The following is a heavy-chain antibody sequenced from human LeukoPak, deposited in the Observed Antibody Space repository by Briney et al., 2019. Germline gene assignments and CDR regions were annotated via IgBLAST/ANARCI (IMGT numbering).Heavy chain of an antibody. V-gene: IGHV3-30*02. J-gene: IGHJ2*01. CDR2: IRYDGINK. D-gene: IGHD3-22*01. CDR1: GFAFSSYG. Sequence: GGSLRLSCAASGFAFSSYGMHWVRQAPGKGLEWVAFIRYDGINKYYADSVKGRFTISRDNSKNTLYLQMNSLTTEDSAVYYCAKEGAYEGAITMILVDLLWYFDLWGRGTLVTVSS. CDR3: AKEGAYEGAITMILVDLLWYFDL.